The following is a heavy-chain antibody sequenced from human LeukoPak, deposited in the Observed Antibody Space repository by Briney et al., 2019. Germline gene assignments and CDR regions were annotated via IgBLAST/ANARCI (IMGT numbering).Heavy chain of an antibody. J-gene: IGHJ4*02. V-gene: IGHV3-23*01. CDR1: GFTFNSYA. CDR3: AKEPTPGGAFYFDY. Sequence: PGGSLRLSCAASGFTFNSYAMSWVRQAPGKGLEWVSTISDSGGSTYFADSVKGRFTISRDNSKNTLYLQMNSLRAEDTALYYCAKEPTPGGAFYFDYWGQGTLVTVSS. D-gene: IGHD3-10*01. CDR2: ISDSGGST.